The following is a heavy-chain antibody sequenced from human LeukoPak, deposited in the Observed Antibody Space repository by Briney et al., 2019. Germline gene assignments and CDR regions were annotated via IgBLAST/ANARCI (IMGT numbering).Heavy chain of an antibody. J-gene: IGHJ4*02. Sequence: SETLSLTCTVSGGSISSYYWSWIRQPPGKGLEWIGYIYCSGSTNYNPSLKSRVTISVDTSKNQFSLKLSSVTAADTAVYYCARRGKGRDGFHDYWGQGTLVTVSS. D-gene: IGHD5-24*01. V-gene: IGHV4-59*08. CDR3: ARRGKGRDGFHDY. CDR2: IYCSGST. CDR1: GGSISSYY.